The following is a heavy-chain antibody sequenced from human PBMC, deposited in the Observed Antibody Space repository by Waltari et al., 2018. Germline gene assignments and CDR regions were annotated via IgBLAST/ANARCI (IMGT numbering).Heavy chain of an antibody. Sequence: QLQLQESGPGLVKPSETLSLTCTVSGGSISSSIYYWGWIRQPPGKGLAWIGSIYYSGSTYYNPSLKSRVTISVDTSKNQFSLKLSSVTAADTAVYYCARDQVGYCSGGSCYSGYYYYGMDVWGQGTMVTVSS. CDR3: ARDQVGYCSGGSCYSGYYYYGMDV. J-gene: IGHJ6*02. CDR2: IYYSGST. D-gene: IGHD2-15*01. CDR1: GGSISSSIYY. V-gene: IGHV4-39*07.